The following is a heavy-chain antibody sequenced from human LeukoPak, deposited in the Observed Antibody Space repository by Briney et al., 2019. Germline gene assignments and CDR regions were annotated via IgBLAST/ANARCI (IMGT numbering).Heavy chain of an antibody. Sequence: GGSLRLSCAASGFTFSSYWMHWVRQAPGKGLVWVSRINSDGSSTSYADSVKGRFTISRDNAKNTLYLQMNSLRAEDTAVYYCATEVDTAMVPNFDYWGQGTLVTVSS. CDR1: GFTFSSYW. J-gene: IGHJ4*02. CDR3: ATEVDTAMVPNFDY. CDR2: INSDGSST. V-gene: IGHV3-74*01. D-gene: IGHD5-18*01.